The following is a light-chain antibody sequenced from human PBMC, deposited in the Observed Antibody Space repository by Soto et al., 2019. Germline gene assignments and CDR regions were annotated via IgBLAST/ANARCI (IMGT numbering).Light chain of an antibody. CDR1: SSNIGSNY. CDR3: AAWDDSLSGRVV. Sequence: QSVLTQPPSASGTPGQRVTISCSGSSSNIGSNYVYWYQQLPGTAPKLLIYNNNQRPSGVPDRFSGSKSGTSASLAISGLRSEDEADYYCAAWDDSLSGRVVFGGGTKLTVL. CDR2: NNN. J-gene: IGLJ3*02. V-gene: IGLV1-47*02.